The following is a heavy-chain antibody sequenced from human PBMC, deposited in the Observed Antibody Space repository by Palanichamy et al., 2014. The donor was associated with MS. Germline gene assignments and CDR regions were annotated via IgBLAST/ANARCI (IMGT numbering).Heavy chain of an antibody. D-gene: IGHD3-22*01. Sequence: QLQLQESGPGLVKPSETLSLTCTVSGGSISSSSYYWGWIRQPPGKGLEWIGSIYYSGSTYYNPSLKSRVTISVDTSKNQFSLKLSSVTAADTAVYYCARFFDYYDSSGPGYWGQGTLVTVSS. CDR2: IYYSGST. V-gene: IGHV4-39*01. J-gene: IGHJ4*02. CDR3: ARFFDYYDSSGPGY. CDR1: GGSISSSSYY.